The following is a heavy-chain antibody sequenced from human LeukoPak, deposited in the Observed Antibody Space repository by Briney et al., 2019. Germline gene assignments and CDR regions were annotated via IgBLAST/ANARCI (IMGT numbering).Heavy chain of an antibody. CDR2: IDYSGST. CDR3: GGRDFDY. D-gene: IGHD1-26*01. Sequence: SQTLSLTCSVSSDSISNFYWSWIRHPHGEGLEWIGYIDYSGSTSYNPSLKSRVTISLDTSKNQFSLKLSSVTAADTAVYYCGGRDFDYWGQGTLVTVSS. J-gene: IGHJ4*02. V-gene: IGHV4-59*08. CDR1: SDSISNFY.